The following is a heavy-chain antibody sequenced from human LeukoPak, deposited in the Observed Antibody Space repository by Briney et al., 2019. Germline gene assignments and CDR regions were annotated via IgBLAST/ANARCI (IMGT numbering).Heavy chain of an antibody. Sequence: ASVKVSCKASGYTFTIYAMHWVRQAPGQRLEWMGWINAGNGNTKYSQKFQGRVTITRDASASTAYMELSSLRSEDTAVYYCARLWFGELFDYWGQGTLVTVSS. J-gene: IGHJ4*02. V-gene: IGHV1-3*01. D-gene: IGHD3-10*01. CDR1: GYTFTIYA. CDR3: ARLWFGELFDY. CDR2: INAGNGNT.